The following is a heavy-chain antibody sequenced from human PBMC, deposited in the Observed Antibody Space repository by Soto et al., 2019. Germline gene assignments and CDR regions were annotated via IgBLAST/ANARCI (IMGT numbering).Heavy chain of an antibody. CDR2: IRRKANSYTT. V-gene: IGHV3-72*01. CDR3: SHGYYQYFNS. CDR1: GFTFTDHY. J-gene: IGHJ4*02. Sequence: VGSLRLPCAASGFTFTDHYIDWARQAPGKGLEWVGRIRRKANSYTTVYAASVKGRFIISRDDSMNSVYLQMNSLKTEDTAVYYCSHGYYQYFNSWGQGTLVTVSS. D-gene: IGHD5-18*01.